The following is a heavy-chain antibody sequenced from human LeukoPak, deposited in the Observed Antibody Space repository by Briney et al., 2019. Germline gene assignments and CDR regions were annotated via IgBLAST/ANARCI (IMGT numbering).Heavy chain of an antibody. Sequence: PGGSLRLSCAASGFSFSSYGMNWVRQAPGKGPEWVSEISVSGGTTYYADSVKGRFTISRDNSKNTLYLQMSSLRAEDTAVYYCAKDFWSSSEPYDYWGQGTLVTVSS. CDR1: GFSFSSYG. D-gene: IGHD6-13*01. CDR2: ISVSGGTT. CDR3: AKDFWSSSEPYDY. J-gene: IGHJ4*02. V-gene: IGHV3-23*01.